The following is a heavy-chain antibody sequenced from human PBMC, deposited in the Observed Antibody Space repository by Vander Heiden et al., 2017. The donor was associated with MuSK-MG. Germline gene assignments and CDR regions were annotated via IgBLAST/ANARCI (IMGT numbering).Heavy chain of an antibody. CDR3: AKGGFVVRGVMGP. V-gene: IGHV3-30*18. CDR1: GFTFSSYG. D-gene: IGHD3-10*01. CDR2: ISYDGSNK. Sequence: QVQLVESGGGVVQPGRSLRLSCAASGFTFSSYGMHWVRQAPGKGLEWVAVISYDGSNKYYADSVKGRFTISRDNSKNTLYLQMNSLRAEDTAVYYCAKGGFVVRGVMGPWGQGTLVTVSS. J-gene: IGHJ5*02.